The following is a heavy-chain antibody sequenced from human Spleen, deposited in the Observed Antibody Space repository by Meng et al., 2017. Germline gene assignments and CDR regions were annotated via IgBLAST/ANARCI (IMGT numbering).Heavy chain of an antibody. Sequence: GESLKISCAASGFTFSSYSMNWVRQAPGKGLEWVSYISSSGSTIYYADSVKGRFTISRDNAKNSLCLQMNSLRAEDTAVYYCVREAYYSKFDPWGQGTLVTVSS. D-gene: IGHD3-22*01. CDR2: ISSSGSTI. V-gene: IGHV3-48*04. CDR1: GFTFSSYS. J-gene: IGHJ5*02. CDR3: VREAYYSKFDP.